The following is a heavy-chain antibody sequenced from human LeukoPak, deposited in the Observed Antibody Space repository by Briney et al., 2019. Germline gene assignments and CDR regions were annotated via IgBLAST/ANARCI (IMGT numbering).Heavy chain of an antibody. J-gene: IGHJ4*02. CDR3: ARVHAEDTGSYYGY. Sequence: GASVKVSCRTAGYTFIDYYMHWVRQAPGQGLEWMGWINPDSGGPIYAQKFQGRVTVTRDSSISTAYMELASLTSDDTAVYYCARVHAEDTGSYYGYWGQGTLVTV. CDR1: GYTFIDYY. D-gene: IGHD1-26*01. V-gene: IGHV1-2*02. CDR2: INPDSGGP.